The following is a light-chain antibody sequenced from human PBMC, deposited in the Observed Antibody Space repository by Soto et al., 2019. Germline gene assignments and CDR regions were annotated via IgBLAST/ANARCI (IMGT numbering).Light chain of an antibody. CDR1: NIGSKS. CDR3: LVWDGSSHWV. CDR2: DVS. J-gene: IGLJ3*02. Sequence: SYELTQPPSVSVAPGQTARITCGGTNIGSKSVHWYQQKPGQAPVLVVYDVSDRPSGIPERFSGSNSGNTATLTINRVEAGDEADYHCLVWDGSSHWVFGGGTKLTVL. V-gene: IGLV3-21*02.